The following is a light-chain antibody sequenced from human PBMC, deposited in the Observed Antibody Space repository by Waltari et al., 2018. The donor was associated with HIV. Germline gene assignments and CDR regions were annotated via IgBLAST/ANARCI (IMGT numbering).Light chain of an antibody. J-gene: IGKJ2*03. CDR3: QQFFTFPS. CDR2: LAS. CDR1: QSISDC. Sequence: DIQMTQSTSTMSASVGDRVAITCRASQSISDCLAWYQQKPGKAPRLLIYLASTLESGVPSRFSGSGSGTDFTLTISSLQPDDFATYYCQQFFTFPSFGQGTKLEIK. V-gene: IGKV1-5*03.